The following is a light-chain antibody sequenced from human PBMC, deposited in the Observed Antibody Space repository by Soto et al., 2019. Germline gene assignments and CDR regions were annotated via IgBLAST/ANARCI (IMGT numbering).Light chain of an antibody. V-gene: IGKV2-28*01. CDR2: LGS. CDR3: MQALQTRT. CDR1: QSLLHSNGYTY. Sequence: DIVMTQSPLSLPVTPGEPASISCRSSQSLLHSNGYTYLDWYLQKPGQSPQLLIYLGSNRASGVPDRFSGSGSGTDFTLKISRVEAEDVGIYYCMQALQTRTFGQGTKWISN. J-gene: IGKJ1*01.